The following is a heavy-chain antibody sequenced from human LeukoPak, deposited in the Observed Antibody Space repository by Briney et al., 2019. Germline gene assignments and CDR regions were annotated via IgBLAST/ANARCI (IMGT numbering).Heavy chain of an antibody. D-gene: IGHD6-6*01. CDR1: GGSFSGYY. J-gene: IGHJ4*02. CDR3: ARGGDSSSSGSFDY. Sequence: SETLSLTCAVYGGSFSGYYWSWIRQPPGKGLEWIGGINHSGSTNYNPSLKSRVTISVDTSKNQFSLKLSSVTAADTAVYYCARGGDSSSSGSFDYWGQGTLVTVSS. CDR2: INHSGST. V-gene: IGHV4-34*01.